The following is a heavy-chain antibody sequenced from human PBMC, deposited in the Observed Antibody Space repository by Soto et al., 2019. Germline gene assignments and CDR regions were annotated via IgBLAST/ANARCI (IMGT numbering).Heavy chain of an antibody. J-gene: IGHJ6*02. CDR3: ARVSGIYYYGMDV. CDR1: GGSFSGYY. CDR2: INHSGST. V-gene: IGHV4-34*01. Sequence: SHTLSLTCAVFGGSFSGYYWTWIRQPPGKGLEWIGEINHSGSTNYNPSLKSRVTISVDTSKNQFSLKLSSVTAADTAVYYCARVSGIYYYGMDVWGQGTTVIVS. D-gene: IGHD3-10*01.